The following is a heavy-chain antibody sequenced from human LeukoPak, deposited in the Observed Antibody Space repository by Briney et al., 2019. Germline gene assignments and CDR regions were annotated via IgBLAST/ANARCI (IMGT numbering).Heavy chain of an antibody. CDR2: IYHSGCT. J-gene: IGHJ4*02. CDR1: GGSISSSNW. CDR3: AREVLAYCGGDCYSYFDY. Sequence: SETLSLTCAVSGGSISSSNWWSWVCQPPGKGLEWIGEIYHSGCTNYNPSLKSRVTISVDKSKNQFSLKLSSVTAADTAVYYCAREVLAYCGGDCYSYFDYWGQGTLVTVSS. V-gene: IGHV4-4*02. D-gene: IGHD2-21*02.